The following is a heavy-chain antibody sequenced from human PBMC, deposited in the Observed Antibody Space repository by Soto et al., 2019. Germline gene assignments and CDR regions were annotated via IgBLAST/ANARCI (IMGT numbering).Heavy chain of an antibody. Sequence: SETLSLTCTVSGGSISSYYWSWIRQPPGKGLEWIGYIYYSGSTNYNPSLKSRVTISVDTSKNQFSLKLSSVTAADTAVYYCARDRSYFDYWGQGTLVTVSS. CDR2: IYYSGST. V-gene: IGHV4-59*01. J-gene: IGHJ4*02. CDR1: GGSISSYY. CDR3: ARDRSYFDY.